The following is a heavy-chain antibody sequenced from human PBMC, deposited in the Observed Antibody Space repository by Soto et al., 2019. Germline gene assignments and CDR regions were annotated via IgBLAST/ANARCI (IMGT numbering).Heavy chain of an antibody. CDR3: ASNTYDILTDFDHLTGFDI. D-gene: IGHD3-9*01. CDR2: IYTSGST. CDR1: GGSISSYY. J-gene: IGHJ3*02. Sequence: SETLSLTCTVSGGSISSYYWSWLRQSAGKGLEWIGRIYTSGSTNYNPSLKSRLTMSVDTSKNQFSLKLNSVTAADTAVYYCASNTYDILTDFDHLTGFDIWGQGTLVTVSS. V-gene: IGHV4-4*07.